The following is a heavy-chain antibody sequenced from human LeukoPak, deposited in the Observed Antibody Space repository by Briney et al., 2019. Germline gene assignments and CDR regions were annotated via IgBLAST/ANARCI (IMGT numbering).Heavy chain of an antibody. CDR3: ARSAYYDSSGPTGAFDI. CDR2: ISWNSGSI. D-gene: IGHD3-22*01. Sequence: PGGSLRLSCAASGFTFDDYAMHWVRQAPGKGLEWVSGISWNSGSIGYADSVKGRFTISRDNAKNSLYLQMNSLRAEDTALYYCARSAYYDSSGPTGAFDIWGQGTMVTVSS. CDR1: GFTFDDYA. V-gene: IGHV3-9*01. J-gene: IGHJ3*02.